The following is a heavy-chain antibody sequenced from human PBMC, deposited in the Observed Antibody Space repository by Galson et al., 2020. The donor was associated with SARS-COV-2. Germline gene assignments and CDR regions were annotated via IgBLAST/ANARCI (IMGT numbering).Heavy chain of an antibody. CDR1: GFALSNHW. CDR2: IKQDGSEK. Sequence: QLGESLKISCSVAGFALSNHWMTWVRQTPGQRLEWVANIKQDGSEKNYVDSVRGRFTISRDNIKKFVYLEMNNLRVDDSAIYFCARDLVTRGWYEGRKGDNGMDVWGQGTTVIVSS. CDR3: ARDLVTRGWYEGRKGDNGMDV. V-gene: IGHV3-7*04. J-gene: IGHJ6*02. D-gene: IGHD6-19*01.